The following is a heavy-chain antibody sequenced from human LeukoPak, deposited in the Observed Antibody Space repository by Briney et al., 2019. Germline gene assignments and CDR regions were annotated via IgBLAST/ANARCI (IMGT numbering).Heavy chain of an antibody. V-gene: IGHV4-39*01. CDR2: IYYSGSA. Sequence: SETLSLTCTVSGGSISSSSYYWGWIRQPPGKGRVWIGSIYYSGSASYNPSLKSRVTISVDTSKNRISLKLTSVTAADTAVYYCARHPGYYYYYMDVWGKGTTVTVSS. J-gene: IGHJ6*03. CDR1: GGSISSSSYY. CDR3: ARHPGYYYYYMDV.